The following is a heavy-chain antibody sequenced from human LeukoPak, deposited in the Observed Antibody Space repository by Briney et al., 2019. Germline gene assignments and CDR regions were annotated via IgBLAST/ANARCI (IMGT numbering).Heavy chain of an antibody. Sequence: GGSLRLSCEASGFTFSAYAMNCVRQAPGKGLEWVSYISSSSRSIYYADSVKGRFTISRDNANNSLSLQMNSLRDEDTAVYYCVLASPFDNWGQRTLVTVSS. CDR2: ISSSSRSI. CDR3: VLASPFDN. J-gene: IGHJ4*02. V-gene: IGHV3-21*05. CDR1: GFTFSAYA.